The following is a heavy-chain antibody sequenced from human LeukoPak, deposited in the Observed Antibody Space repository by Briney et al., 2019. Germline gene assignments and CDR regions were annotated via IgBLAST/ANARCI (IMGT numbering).Heavy chain of an antibody. CDR2: ISAYNGNT. J-gene: IGHJ4*02. V-gene: IGHV1-18*01. Sequence: GASVKVSCKASGYTFTSYTMNWVRQAPGQGLEWMGWISAYNGNTNYAQKFQGRVTMTTDTSTSTAYMELRSLRSDDTAVYYCARDHYDISEYVTYWGQGTLVTVSS. D-gene: IGHD3-22*01. CDR3: ARDHYDISEYVTY. CDR1: GYTFTSYT.